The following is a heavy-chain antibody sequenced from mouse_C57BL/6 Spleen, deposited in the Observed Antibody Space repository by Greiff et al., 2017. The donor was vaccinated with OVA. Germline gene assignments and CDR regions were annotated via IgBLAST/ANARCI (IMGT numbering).Heavy chain of an antibody. CDR2: IDPSDSET. J-gene: IGHJ1*03. Sequence: QVQLQQPGAELVRPGSSVKLSCKASGYTFTSYWMHWVKQRPIQGLEWIGNIDPSDSETHYNQKFKDKATLTVDKSSSTAYMPLSSLTSEDSAVYYCAHYGGRDFDVWGTGTTVTVSS. V-gene: IGHV1-52*01. CDR3: AHYGGRDFDV. CDR1: GYTFTSYW. D-gene: IGHD1-1*02.